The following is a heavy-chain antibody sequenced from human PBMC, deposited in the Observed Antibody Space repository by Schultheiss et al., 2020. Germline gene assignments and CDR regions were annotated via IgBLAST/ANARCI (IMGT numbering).Heavy chain of an antibody. D-gene: IGHD6-13*01. CDR3: ARVAYSSSDFDY. CDR2: IYYSGST. J-gene: IGHJ4*02. CDR1: GGSFSGYY. V-gene: IGHV4-59*12. Sequence: SETLSLTCAVYGGSFSGYYWSWIRQPPGKGLEWIGYIYYSGSTNYNPSLKSRVTISVDTSKNQFSLKLSSVTAADTAVYYCARVAYSSSDFDYWGQGTLVTVSS.